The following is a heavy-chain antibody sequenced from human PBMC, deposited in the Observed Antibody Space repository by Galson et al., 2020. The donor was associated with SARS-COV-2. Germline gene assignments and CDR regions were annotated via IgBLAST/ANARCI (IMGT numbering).Heavy chain of an antibody. J-gene: IGHJ4*02. CDR1: GFSFTSYA. CDR2: MSGRRGST. Sequence: QAGGSLRLSCAASGFSFTSYAMSWVRQAPGKGLEWVSDMSGRRGSTYYADSVKGRFTISRDNSKNTLYLQMNSLRAEDTAVYYCAKELSGGVGAFDYWGQGTLVTVSS. D-gene: IGHD3-10*01. V-gene: IGHV3-23*01. CDR3: AKELSGGVGAFDY.